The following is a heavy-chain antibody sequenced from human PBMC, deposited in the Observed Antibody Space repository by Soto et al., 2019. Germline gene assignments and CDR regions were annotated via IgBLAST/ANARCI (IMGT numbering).Heavy chain of an antibody. CDR2: IYASDST. V-gene: IGHV3-53*01. Sequence: EVQLLESGGGLIQPGGSLRLSCAVSGLTVSSYAMSWVRQAPGEGLEWVSVIYASDSTHYADSVKGRFTISRDNSKNTLFLQMNSLRAEDTAVYYCAKGWMDVWGQGTTVTVS. CDR1: GLTVSSYA. J-gene: IGHJ6*02. CDR3: AKGWMDV.